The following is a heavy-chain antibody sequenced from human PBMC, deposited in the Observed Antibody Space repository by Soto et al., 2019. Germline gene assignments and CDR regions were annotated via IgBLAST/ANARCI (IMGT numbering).Heavy chain of an antibody. CDR2: ISYDGSNK. V-gene: IGHV3-30*18. CDR1: GFTFSSYG. CDR3: AKRMITFGGVIGEYYYYGMDV. D-gene: IGHD3-16*02. Sequence: QVQLVESGGGVVQPGRSLRLSCAASGFTFSSYGMHWVRQAPGKGLEWVAVISYDGSNKYYADSVKGRFTISRDKSKNTLYLQMNSLRAEDTAVYYCAKRMITFGGVIGEYYYYGMDVCGQGTTVTVSS. J-gene: IGHJ6*02.